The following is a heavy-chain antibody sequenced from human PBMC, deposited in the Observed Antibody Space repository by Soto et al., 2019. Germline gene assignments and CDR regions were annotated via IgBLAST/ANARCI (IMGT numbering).Heavy chain of an antibody. V-gene: IGHV3-21*01. CDR3: ARDGGSSWYFDY. D-gene: IGHD6-13*01. J-gene: IGHJ4*02. CDR1: GFTFSSYS. CDR2: ISSSSSYI. Sequence: GGSLRLSCAASGFTFSSYSMHWVRQAPGKGLEWVSSISSSSSYIYYADSVKGRFTISRDNAKNSLYLQMNSLRAEDTAVYYCARDGGSSWYFDYWGQGTLVTVSS.